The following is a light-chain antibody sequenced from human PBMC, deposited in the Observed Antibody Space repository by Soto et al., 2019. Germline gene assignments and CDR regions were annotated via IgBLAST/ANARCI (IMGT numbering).Light chain of an antibody. V-gene: IGLV2-14*03. CDR2: DVT. Sequence: QSALTQPASVSGSPRQSVTISCTGTSSDIGGYRYVSWYQQRPGKAPKLMIHDVTNRPSGVSDRFSGSKSGNTASLPISGLQAEDEADYYCTSYTSDSSVIFGGGTKLTVL. CDR3: TSYTSDSSVI. J-gene: IGLJ2*01. CDR1: SSDIGGYRY.